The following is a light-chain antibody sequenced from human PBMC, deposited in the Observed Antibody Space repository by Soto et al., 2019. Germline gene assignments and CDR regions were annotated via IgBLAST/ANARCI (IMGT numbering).Light chain of an antibody. CDR2: MAS. Sequence: DIQMTQSPSTLSASVGDRVTITCRASQSISSWLAWYQQKPGKAPNLLIYMASTLESGVPSRFSGSGSGTDFTLTISSLQPDDFATYYCQQYKSFSWTFGQGTKVEIK. J-gene: IGKJ1*01. CDR1: QSISSW. V-gene: IGKV1-5*03. CDR3: QQYKSFSWT.